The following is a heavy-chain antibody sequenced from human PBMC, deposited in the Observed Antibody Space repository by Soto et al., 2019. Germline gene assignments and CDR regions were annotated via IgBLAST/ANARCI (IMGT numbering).Heavy chain of an antibody. CDR3: TTDLGYGSGSYYFDY. V-gene: IGHV3-15*01. CDR1: GFTFSNAW. Sequence: EVPLVESGGGLVKPGGSLRLSCAASGFTFSNAWMSWVRQAPGKGLEWVGRIKSKTDGGTTDYAAPVKGRFTISRDDSKNTLYLQMNSLKTEDTAVYYCTTDLGYGSGSYYFDYWGQGTLVTVSS. J-gene: IGHJ4*02. D-gene: IGHD3-10*01. CDR2: IKSKTDGGTT.